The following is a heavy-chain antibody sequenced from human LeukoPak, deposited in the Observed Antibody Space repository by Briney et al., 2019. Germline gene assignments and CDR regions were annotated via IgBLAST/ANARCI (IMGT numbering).Heavy chain of an antibody. CDR3: VRGSYSSGWYWYFDY. Sequence: GGSLRLSCAASGFTFSSYSMNWVRQAPGKGLEWVSSISSSSSYIYYADSVKGRFTISRDNAKNSLYLQMNSLRAEDTAVYYCVRGSYSSGWYWYFDYWGQGALVTVSS. V-gene: IGHV3-21*01. J-gene: IGHJ4*02. CDR2: ISSSSSYI. CDR1: GFTFSSYS. D-gene: IGHD6-19*01.